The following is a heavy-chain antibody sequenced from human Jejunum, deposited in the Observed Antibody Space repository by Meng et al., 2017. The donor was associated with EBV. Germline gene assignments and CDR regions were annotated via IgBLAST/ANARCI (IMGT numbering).Heavy chain of an antibody. CDR3: ARVRPGGGWFDP. V-gene: IGHV7-4-1*02. Sequence: QPVQSGSELKKPGASVKVSCKASGYTFTSSGINWVRQAPGQGLEWMGWINTNTGYPTYAQDFTGRFVFSLDTSVSTAYLQITSLSTEDNAVYYCARVRPGGGWFDPWGQGTLVTVSS. CDR1: GYTFTSSG. CDR2: INTNTGYP. D-gene: IGHD2-8*02. J-gene: IGHJ5*02.